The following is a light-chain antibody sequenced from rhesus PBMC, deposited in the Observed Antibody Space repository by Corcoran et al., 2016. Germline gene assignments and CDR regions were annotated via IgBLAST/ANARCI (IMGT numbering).Light chain of an antibody. CDR3: LQYDRSPYT. CDR1: QSISRW. J-gene: IGKJ2*01. Sequence: DIQMTQSPSSLSASVGDTVTITCRASQSISRWLDWYQQKPGKAPKAVIYKASSLQSGVPSRFSGSGSRTDFTLTSSNLQPEDFATYYCLQYDRSPYTFGQGTKLEIK. CDR2: KAS. V-gene: IGKV1-22*01.